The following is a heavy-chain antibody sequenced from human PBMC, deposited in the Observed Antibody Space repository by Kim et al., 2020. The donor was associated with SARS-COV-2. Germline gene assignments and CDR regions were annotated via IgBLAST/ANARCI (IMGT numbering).Heavy chain of an antibody. CDR2: ISYDGSNK. Sequence: GGSLRLSCAASGFTFSTYAMHWVRQAPGKGLEWVTVISYDGSNKYYADSVKGRFTISRDNSKNTLYLQMNSLRAEDTAVYYCARVPYSSGWSYCFDSWGQGTLVTVSS. J-gene: IGHJ4*02. D-gene: IGHD6-19*01. V-gene: IGHV3-30*04. CDR1: GFTFSTYA. CDR3: ARVPYSSGWSYCFDS.